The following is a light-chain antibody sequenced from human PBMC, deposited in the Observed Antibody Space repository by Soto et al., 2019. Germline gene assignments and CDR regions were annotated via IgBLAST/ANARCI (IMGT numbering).Light chain of an antibody. Sequence: DIQMTQSPSSLSASVGDRVIITCRASQTISSHLSLYQQKPGKAPNLRVYAASSLQSVVPSRCTGTGSGTDFTRPISSLQPEAVANYFRQQSYTTPIPFGHGTRL. J-gene: IGKJ5*01. CDR3: QQSYTTPIP. CDR1: QTISSH. V-gene: IGKV1-39*01. CDR2: AAS.